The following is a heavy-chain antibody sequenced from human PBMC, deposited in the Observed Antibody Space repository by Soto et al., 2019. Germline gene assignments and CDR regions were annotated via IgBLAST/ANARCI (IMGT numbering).Heavy chain of an antibody. V-gene: IGHV4-39*01. CDR1: GGSISSSNYF. CDR2: IYYSGST. CDR3: MLGSGWKDFDY. Sequence: SETLSLTCTVSGGSISSSNYFWGWIRQPPGKGLEWIGNIYYSGSTYYNPSLKSRVTISVDTSKNQFSLKLSSVTAADTAVYYCMLGSGWKDFDYWGQGTLVTVSS. J-gene: IGHJ4*02. D-gene: IGHD3-22*01.